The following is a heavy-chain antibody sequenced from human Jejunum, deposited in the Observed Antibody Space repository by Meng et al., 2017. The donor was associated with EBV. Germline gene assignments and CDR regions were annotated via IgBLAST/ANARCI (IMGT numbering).Heavy chain of an antibody. J-gene: IGHJ4*02. CDR2: INTKTGNP. V-gene: IGHV7-4-1*02. Sequence: QVQLGQSGSELKKPGASVKVSCKTSGYTFTRYAMNWVRRAPGQGLEWMGWINTKTGNPSYTQGFTGRFVFSLDTSVSTAYLQISSLKAEDTAVYYCARDVETATFDYWGQGTLVTVSS. CDR1: GYTFTRYA. CDR3: ARDVETATFDY. D-gene: IGHD5-24*01.